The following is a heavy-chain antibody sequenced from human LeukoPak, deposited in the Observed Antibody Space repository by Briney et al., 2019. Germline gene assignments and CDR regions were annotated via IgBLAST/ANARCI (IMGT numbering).Heavy chain of an antibody. J-gene: IGHJ4*02. CDR1: GFTFSSYG. V-gene: IGHV3-30*18. Sequence: PGRSLRLSCAASGFTFSSYGMHWVRQVPGKGLEWVAVISYDGSNKYYADSVKGRFTISRDNSKNTLYLQMNSLRAEDTAVYYCAKDSDYGILGGFDYWGQGTLVTVSS. D-gene: IGHD4-17*01. CDR3: AKDSDYGILGGFDY. CDR2: ISYDGSNK.